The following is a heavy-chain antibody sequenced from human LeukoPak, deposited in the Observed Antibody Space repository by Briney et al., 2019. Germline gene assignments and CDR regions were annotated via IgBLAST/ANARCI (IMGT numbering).Heavy chain of an antibody. Sequence: GASVKVSCKASGYTFTSYAMHWVRQAPGQRLEWMGWINAGNGNTKYSQKFQGRVTITRDTSASTAYMELSSLRSEDTAVYYCARARVLYSGSYHDYWGQGALVTVSS. CDR2: INAGNGNT. CDR3: ARARVLYSGSYHDY. D-gene: IGHD1-26*01. J-gene: IGHJ4*02. CDR1: GYTFTSYA. V-gene: IGHV1-3*01.